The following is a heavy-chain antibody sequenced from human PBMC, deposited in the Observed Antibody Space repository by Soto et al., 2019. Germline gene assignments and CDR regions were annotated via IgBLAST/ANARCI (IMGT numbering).Heavy chain of an antibody. Sequence: QVQLVQSGAEVKKPGASVKVSCKASGYAFTSYSIGWVRQAPGQGLEWMGWISAYNGSTNYAQKLQGRVTMTTDTSTSTAYMELMSLRSDDTAVYYCAATMITFGGPRYFDYWGQGTLVTVSS. CDR3: AATMITFGGPRYFDY. D-gene: IGHD3-16*01. CDR2: ISAYNGST. V-gene: IGHV1-18*01. CDR1: GYAFTSYS. J-gene: IGHJ4*02.